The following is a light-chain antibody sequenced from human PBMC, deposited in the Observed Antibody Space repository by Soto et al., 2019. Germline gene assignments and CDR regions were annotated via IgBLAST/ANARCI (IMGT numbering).Light chain of an antibody. CDR3: QQYGSSLSIT. J-gene: IGKJ5*01. CDR2: GAS. CDR1: QSVSSYY. V-gene: IGKV3-20*01. Sequence: EIVLTQSPCTLSLSPGERATLSCRASQSVSSYYLAWYQQKPGQAPRLLIYGASSRATGIPDRFSGSGSGTDFTLTISRLEPEDSAVYYCQQYGSSLSITFGQGTRLEIK.